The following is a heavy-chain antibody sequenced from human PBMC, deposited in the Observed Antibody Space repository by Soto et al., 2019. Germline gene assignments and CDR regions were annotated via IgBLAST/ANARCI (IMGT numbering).Heavy chain of an antibody. Sequence: GGSLRLSCAASGFTFSSYAMHWVRQAPGKGLERVAVISYDGSNKYYADSVKGRFTISRDNSKNTLYLQMNSLRAEDTAVYYCARDRAGTTEYYYYYGMDVWGQGTTVTVSS. CDR3: ARDRAGTTEYYYYYGMDV. D-gene: IGHD1-1*01. CDR2: ISYDGSNK. J-gene: IGHJ6*02. CDR1: GFTFSSYA. V-gene: IGHV3-30-3*01.